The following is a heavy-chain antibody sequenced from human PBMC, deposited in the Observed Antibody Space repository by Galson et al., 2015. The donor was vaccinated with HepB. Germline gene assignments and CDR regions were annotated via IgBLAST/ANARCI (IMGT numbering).Heavy chain of an antibody. Sequence: ETLFLTCTVSGGSLSGYYWSWIRQPPGKGLVWIGYIYYSGSTTFNPSLKSRVTMSVDTSRDQFSLKLSSVTAADTAVYYCARDQALTYCSDHCYNYNWFNPWGQGTLVTVSS. CDR2: IYYSGST. CDR1: GGSLSGYY. D-gene: IGHD2-15*01. CDR3: ARDQALTYCSDHCYNYNWFNP. V-gene: IGHV4-59*01. J-gene: IGHJ5*02.